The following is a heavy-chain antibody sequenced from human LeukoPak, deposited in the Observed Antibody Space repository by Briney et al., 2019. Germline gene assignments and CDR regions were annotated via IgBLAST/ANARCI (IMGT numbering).Heavy chain of an antibody. Sequence: SETLSLTCAVYGGSFSGYYWSWIRQPPGKGLEWIGEINHSGSTNYNPSLKSRVTISVDTSKNQFSLKLSSVTAADTAVYYCARGRGSSWYGDWLDPWGQGTLVTVSS. V-gene: IGHV4-34*01. J-gene: IGHJ5*02. D-gene: IGHD6-13*01. CDR3: ARGRGSSWYGDWLDP. CDR2: INHSGST. CDR1: GGSFSGYY.